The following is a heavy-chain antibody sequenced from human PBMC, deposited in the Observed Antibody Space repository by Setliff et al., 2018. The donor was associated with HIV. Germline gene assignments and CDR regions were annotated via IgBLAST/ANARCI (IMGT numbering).Heavy chain of an antibody. Sequence: QPGGSLRLSCAASGFTFSSYWMSWVRQAPGKGLEWVADIKQDGRKAYYMDSVKGRFPIARDNPKNSLYLQMTSLRAEDTAVYYCATATQCSWQWLSVLSGYYYMDVWGKGTPVTVSS. J-gene: IGHJ6*03. CDR3: ATATQCSWQWLSVLSGYYYMDV. D-gene: IGHD6-19*01. CDR2: IKQDGRKA. CDR1: GFTFSSYW. V-gene: IGHV3-7*05.